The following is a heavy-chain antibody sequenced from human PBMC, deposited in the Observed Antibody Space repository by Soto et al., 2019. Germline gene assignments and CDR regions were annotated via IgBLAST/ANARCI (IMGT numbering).Heavy chain of an antibody. V-gene: IGHV3-33*01. D-gene: IGHD6-19*01. J-gene: IGHJ5*02. CDR3: ARDGGEQWPNNWFDP. Sequence: QVQLVESGGGVVQPGRSLRLSCAASGFTFSSYGMHWVRQAPGKGLEWVAVIWYDGSNKYYADSVKGRFTISRDNSKNTLYLQMNSLRAEDTAVYYCARDGGEQWPNNWFDPWGQGTLVTVSS. CDR2: IWYDGSNK. CDR1: GFTFSSYG.